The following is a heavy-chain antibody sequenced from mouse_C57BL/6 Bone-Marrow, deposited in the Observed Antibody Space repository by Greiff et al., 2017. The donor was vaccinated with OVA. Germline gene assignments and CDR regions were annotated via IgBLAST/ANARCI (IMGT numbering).Heavy chain of an antibody. V-gene: IGHV3-8*01. Sequence: VQLKESGPGLAKPSQTLSLTCSVTGYSITSDYWNWIRKLPGNKLEYMGYISYSGSTYANPSLKSRISITRDTYKSQYTLQMNPGTTEDTATDDYAREISSGDGFAYWGQGTLVTVSA. D-gene: IGHD3-2*02. J-gene: IGHJ3*01. CDR1: GYSITSDY. CDR3: AREISSGDGFAY. CDR2: ISYSGST.